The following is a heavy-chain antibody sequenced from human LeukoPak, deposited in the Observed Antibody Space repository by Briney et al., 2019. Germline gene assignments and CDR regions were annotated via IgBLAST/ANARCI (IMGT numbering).Heavy chain of an antibody. J-gene: IGHJ3*02. V-gene: IGHV1-69*05. D-gene: IGHD4-17*01. CDR3: ARRLGLGYGDYESAFDI. CDR1: GGTFSSYA. Sequence: SSVQVSCQASGGTFSSYAICEVRQAPGQGLEWMGRIIPNFGTANYAQKFQGSVTHTTDESTSTAYMELSSLRSEDTAVYYCARRLGLGYGDYESAFDIWGQGTMVTVSS. CDR2: IIPNFGTA.